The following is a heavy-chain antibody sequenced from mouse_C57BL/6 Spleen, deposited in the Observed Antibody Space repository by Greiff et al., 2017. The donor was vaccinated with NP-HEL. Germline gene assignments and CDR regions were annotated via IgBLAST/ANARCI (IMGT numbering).Heavy chain of an antibody. V-gene: IGHV5-4*01. Sequence: EVKLMESGGGLVKPGGSLKLSCAASGFTFSSYAMSWVRQTPEKRLGWVATISDGGSYTYYPDNVKGRFTISRDNAKNNLYLQMSHLKSEDTAMYYCARDLKRGYFDYWGQGTTLTVSS. J-gene: IGHJ2*01. CDR1: GFTFSSYA. CDR3: ARDLKRGYFDY. CDR2: ISDGGSYT.